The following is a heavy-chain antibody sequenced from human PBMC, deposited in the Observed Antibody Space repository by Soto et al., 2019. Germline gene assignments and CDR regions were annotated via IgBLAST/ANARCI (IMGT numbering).Heavy chain of an antibody. J-gene: IGHJ4*02. CDR3: ARLPGDF. CDR1: GFSITRGYY. D-gene: IGHD3-10*01. Sequence: SDTLSLTCPFSGFSITRGYYWAWIRRPPGKGLEWIASIYHSGIAHYNPSLQSRVTISVDTSKNQFSLTLSSVTAADTALYYCARLPGDFWGQGSLVTVSS. CDR2: IYHSGIA. V-gene: IGHV4-38-2*01.